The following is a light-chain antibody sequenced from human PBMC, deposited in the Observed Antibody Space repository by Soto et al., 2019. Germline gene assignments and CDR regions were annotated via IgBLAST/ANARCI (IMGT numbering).Light chain of an antibody. CDR1: QDISNY. CDR2: DAS. V-gene: IGKV1-33*01. J-gene: IGKJ2*01. CDR3: QQYDNLPPYT. Sequence: DIQMTQSPSSLSASVGDRVTITCQASQDISNYLNWYQQKPGKAPKLLIYDASNLETGVPSRFSGSGFGTDFTFPISSLPPEDIATYYCQQYDNLPPYTFGQGTKLEIK.